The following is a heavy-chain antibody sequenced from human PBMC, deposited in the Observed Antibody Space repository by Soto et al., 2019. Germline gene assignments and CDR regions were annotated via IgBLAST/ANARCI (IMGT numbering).Heavy chain of an antibody. J-gene: IGHJ6*02. Sequence: QVQLVQSGAEVKKPGSSVKVSCKASGGTFSSYAISWVRQAPGQGLEWMGGSIPIFGTANYAQKFQGRVTITADESTSTAYMELSSLRSEDTAVYYCTRSITMVRGVPKRHYYYYYGMDVWGQGTTVTVSS. D-gene: IGHD3-10*01. CDR1: GGTFSSYA. CDR2: SIPIFGTA. CDR3: TRSITMVRGVPKRHYYYYYGMDV. V-gene: IGHV1-69*01.